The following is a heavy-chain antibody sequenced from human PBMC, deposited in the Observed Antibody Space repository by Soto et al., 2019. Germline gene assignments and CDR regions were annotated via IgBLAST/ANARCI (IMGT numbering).Heavy chain of an antibody. D-gene: IGHD4-17*01. CDR2: VSGSGGYT. CDR3: AKDLRGYGDYDY. J-gene: IGHJ4*02. Sequence: GGSLRLSCAASGFTFTRYAMSWVRQAPGKGLEWVSAVSGSGGYTTYADSVKGRFTISRDNSKNTVYLQMNSLRAEDTALYYCAKDLRGYGDYDYWGQGTLVTVSS. V-gene: IGHV3-23*01. CDR1: GFTFTRYA.